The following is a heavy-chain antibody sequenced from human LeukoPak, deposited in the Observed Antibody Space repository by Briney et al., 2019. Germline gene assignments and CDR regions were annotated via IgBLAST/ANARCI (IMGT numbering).Heavy chain of an antibody. J-gene: IGHJ4*02. CDR3: ARGLRHSSFFDY. CDR2: MNPNSGNT. Sequence: ASVKVSCKASGYTFTSYDINWVRQATGQGLEWMGWMNPNSGNTGYAQKFQGRVTITADKSTSTAYMELSSLRSEDTAVYYCARGLRHSSFFDYWGQGTLVTVSS. V-gene: IGHV1-8*01. D-gene: IGHD6-19*01. CDR1: GYTFTSYD.